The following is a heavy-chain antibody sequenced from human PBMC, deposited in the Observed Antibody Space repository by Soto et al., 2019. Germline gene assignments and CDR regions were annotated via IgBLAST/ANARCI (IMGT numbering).Heavy chain of an antibody. Sequence: SETLSLTCSVSGDSISSYYWSWIRQPPGKGLEWIGYIYYSGSTNYNPSLDSRVTMTVDTSKNEFSLQLTSMTTADTAVYYCARGLFEVYGGDLDDWGQGILVTISS. J-gene: IGHJ4*02. V-gene: IGHV4-59*01. CDR2: IYYSGST. D-gene: IGHD4-17*01. CDR3: ARGLFEVYGGDLDD. CDR1: GDSISSYY.